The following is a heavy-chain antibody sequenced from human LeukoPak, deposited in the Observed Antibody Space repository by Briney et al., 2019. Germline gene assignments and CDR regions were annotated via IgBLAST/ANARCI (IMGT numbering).Heavy chain of an antibody. V-gene: IGHV1-2*02. D-gene: IGHD4-17*01. CDR1: GYTFTGYY. CDR3: ARDWEDGDYWDAFDI. CDR2: INPNSGGT. Sequence: ASVKVSCKASGYTFTGYYMRWVRQAPGQGLEWMGWINPNSGGTNYAQKFQGRVTMTRDTSISTAYMELSRLRSDDTAVYYCARDWEDGDYWDAFDIWGQGTMVTVSS. J-gene: IGHJ3*02.